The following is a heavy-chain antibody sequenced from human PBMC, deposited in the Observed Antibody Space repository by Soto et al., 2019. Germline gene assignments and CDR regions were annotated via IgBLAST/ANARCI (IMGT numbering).Heavy chain of an antibody. D-gene: IGHD5-18*01. V-gene: IGHV4-59*01. Sequence: PSETLSLTCTVSGGSISSYYWSWIRQPPGKGLEWIGYIYYSGSTNYNPSLKSRVTMSVDTSKNQFSLKLSSVTAADTAVYYCARLGPYYSYGLDYWGQGTLVTVSS. CDR3: ARLGPYYSYGLDY. CDR1: GGSISSYY. CDR2: IYYSGST. J-gene: IGHJ4*02.